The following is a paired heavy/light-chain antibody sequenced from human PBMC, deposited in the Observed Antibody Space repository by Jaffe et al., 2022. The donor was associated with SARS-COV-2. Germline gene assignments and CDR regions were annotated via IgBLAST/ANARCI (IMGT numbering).Light chain of an antibody. CDR3: QQRSNWPPIT. J-gene: IGKJ5*01. CDR2: DAS. Sequence: EIVLTQSPATLSLSPGERATLSCRASQSVSSYLVWYQQRPGQAPRLLIYDASNRATGIPDRFSGSGSGTDFTLTISSLEPEDFAVYYCQQRSNWPPITFGQGTRLEIK. CDR1: QSVSSY. V-gene: IGKV3-11*01.
Heavy chain of an antibody. CDR1: GFTFTKFG. CDR2: IWYDGSKE. Sequence: QVQLVESGGGVVQPGGSLRLSCVGSGFTFTKFGMDWVRQAPGKGLEWVAHIWYDGSKEYYVDSVKGRFTASRDNSKNTAYLQMNSLRAEDTAVYYCARDVGGITEVGTLGWFDPWGQGTLVIVSS. J-gene: IGHJ5*02. CDR3: ARDVGGITEVGTLGWFDP. V-gene: IGHV3-33*01. D-gene: IGHD6-13*01.